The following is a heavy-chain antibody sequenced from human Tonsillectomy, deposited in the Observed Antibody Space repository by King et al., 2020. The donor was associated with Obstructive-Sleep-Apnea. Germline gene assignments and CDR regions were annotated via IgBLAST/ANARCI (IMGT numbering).Heavy chain of an antibody. V-gene: IGHV4-59*08. J-gene: IGHJ4*02. D-gene: IGHD3-22*01. CDR2: ISYSGST. CDR1: GGSVISDY. CDR3: ARSLDSSGYYYTNY. Sequence: VQLQESGPGLVKPSETLSLTCTVSGGSVISDYLRWILKPPGKGHELVGDISYSGSTNYNPSLKSRVTISGDTSKTQFSLKLSSVTAADTAVYYCARSLDSSGYYYTNYWGQGTLVTVSS.